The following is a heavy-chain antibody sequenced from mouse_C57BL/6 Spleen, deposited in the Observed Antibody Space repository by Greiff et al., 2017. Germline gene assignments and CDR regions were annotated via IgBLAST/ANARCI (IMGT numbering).Heavy chain of an antibody. CDR1: GYTFTSYW. D-gene: IGHD1-1*01. CDR3: ASGYYGSSRYAMDY. CDR2: IDPSDSET. Sequence: QVQLQQPGAELVRPGSSVKLSCKASGYTFTSYWMHWVKQRPIQGLEWIGNIDPSDSETHYNQKFKDKATLTVDKSSSTAYMQLSSLTSEDSAVYYCASGYYGSSRYAMDYWGQGTSVTVSS. V-gene: IGHV1-52*01. J-gene: IGHJ4*01.